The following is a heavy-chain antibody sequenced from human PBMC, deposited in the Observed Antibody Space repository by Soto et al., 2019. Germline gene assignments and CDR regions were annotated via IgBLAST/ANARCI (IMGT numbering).Heavy chain of an antibody. Sequence: GGSLRLSCAASGFTFSSYGMHWVRQAPGKGLEWVAVISYDGSNKYYADSVKGRFTISRDNSKNTLYLQMNSLRAEDTAVYYCAKDLSSDNYYGPFAYWGQGTLVTVSA. CDR2: ISYDGSNK. D-gene: IGHD1-26*01. J-gene: IGHJ4*02. CDR1: GFTFSSYG. CDR3: AKDLSSDNYYGPFAY. V-gene: IGHV3-30*18.